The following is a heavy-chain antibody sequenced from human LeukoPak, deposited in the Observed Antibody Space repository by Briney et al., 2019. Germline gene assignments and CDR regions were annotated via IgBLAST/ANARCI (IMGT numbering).Heavy chain of an antibody. CDR2: ISGYNGNT. CDR1: GYTLTKYG. CDR3: GRDYYYGTSALYNFGIDV. J-gene: IGHJ6*02. Sequence: GASVKVSCEASGYTLTKYGISWVRQAPGQGPEWMGWISGYNGNTNYAQKFQGRVTMTTDTSTSTAYMELRDLKSDDTAVYYCGRDYYYGTSALYNFGIDVWGQGTTVTVSS. V-gene: IGHV1-18*04. D-gene: IGHD3-10*01.